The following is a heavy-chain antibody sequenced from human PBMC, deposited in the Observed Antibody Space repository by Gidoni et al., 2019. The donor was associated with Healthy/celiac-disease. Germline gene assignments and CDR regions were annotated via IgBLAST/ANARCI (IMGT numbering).Heavy chain of an antibody. CDR1: GGSISSGDYY. J-gene: IGHJ4*02. CDR3: ARFWSGYYTNYYRIPNDDY. CDR2: IYYSGST. V-gene: IGHV4-30-4*01. D-gene: IGHD3-3*01. Sequence: QVQLQESGPGLVKPSQTLSLTCTVSGGSISSGDYYWSWIRQPPGKGLEWIGYIYYSGSTYYNPSLKSRVTISVDTSKNQFSLKLSSVTAADTAVYYCARFWSGYYTNYYRIPNDDYWGQGTLVTVSS.